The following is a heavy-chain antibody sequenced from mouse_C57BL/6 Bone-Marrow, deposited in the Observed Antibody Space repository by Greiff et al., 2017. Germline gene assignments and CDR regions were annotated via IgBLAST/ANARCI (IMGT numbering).Heavy chain of an antibody. CDR2: LWRGGST. D-gene: IGHD2-4*01. J-gene: IGHJ2*01. CDR1: GFSLTSYG. CDR3: ARNGGRLRRGYFDY. V-gene: IGHV2-2*01. Sequence: VQLQQSGPGLVQPSQSLSITCTVSGFSLTSYGVHWVRQSPGKGLEWLGVLWRGGSTDYNAAFISRLSISKDNSKSQVFFKMNSLQADDTAIYYCARNGGRLRRGYFDYWGQGTTLTVSS.